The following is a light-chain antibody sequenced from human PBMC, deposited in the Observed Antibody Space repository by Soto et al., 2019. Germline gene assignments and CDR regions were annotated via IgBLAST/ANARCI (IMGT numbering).Light chain of an antibody. V-gene: IGKV1-27*01. Sequence: DIQMTQSPSSLSASVGDRVTITCRASQGISNYLAWYQQKPGKVPKLLIYAASTLQSGVPSRFSGSGYGTDLTLTISSLQPEDVATYCCQNYNSAPATFGPGTKVDIK. CDR1: QGISNY. CDR3: QNYNSAPAT. CDR2: AAS. J-gene: IGKJ3*01.